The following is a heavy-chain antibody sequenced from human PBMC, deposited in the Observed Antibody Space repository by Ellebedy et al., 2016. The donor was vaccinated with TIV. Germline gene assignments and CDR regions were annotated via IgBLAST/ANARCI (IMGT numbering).Heavy chain of an antibody. Sequence: GESLKISXAASGFTFSSYGMHWVRQAPGKGLEWVAVITYDGSNKYYADSVKGRFTISRDDSKNTLYLQMNSLRAEDTAVYYCARGGNGYAGEDYWGQGTLVTVSS. CDR2: ITYDGSNK. V-gene: IGHV3-30*03. CDR3: ARGGNGYAGEDY. D-gene: IGHD5-12*01. J-gene: IGHJ4*02. CDR1: GFTFSSYG.